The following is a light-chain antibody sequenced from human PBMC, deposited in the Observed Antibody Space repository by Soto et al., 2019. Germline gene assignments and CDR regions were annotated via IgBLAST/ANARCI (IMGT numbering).Light chain of an antibody. V-gene: IGKV3-11*01. Sequence: EVVLTQSPATLSLSPGERATLSCRARQSITNFLAWYQQRPGQSPRLLISDASTRATGIPARFSGSGTGTDFTLTISSLEPEDFVVYYCQQRSNWPPTFGQGTKLEMK. CDR3: QQRSNWPPT. J-gene: IGKJ2*01. CDR1: QSITNF. CDR2: DAS.